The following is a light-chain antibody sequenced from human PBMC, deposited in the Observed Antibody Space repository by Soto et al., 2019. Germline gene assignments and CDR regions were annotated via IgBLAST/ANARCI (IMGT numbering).Light chain of an antibody. CDR3: QSYDSSLSGLDV. J-gene: IGLJ2*01. CDR2: GNN. CDR1: RTNIGAGYD. Sequence: QAVVTQPPPVSGAPGQRVTISCTGSRTNIGAGYDVHWYQQLPGTAPKLLIYGNNNRPSGVPDRFSGSKSATSASLAISGLQAEDEADYFCQSYDSSLSGLDVFGGGTKLTVL. V-gene: IGLV1-40*01.